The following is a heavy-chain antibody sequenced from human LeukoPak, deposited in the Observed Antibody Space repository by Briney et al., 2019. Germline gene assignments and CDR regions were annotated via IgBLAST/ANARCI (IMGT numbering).Heavy chain of an antibody. CDR2: INPNSGGT. D-gene: IGHD5/OR15-5a*01. Sequence: ASVKVSCKASGYTFTGYYMHWVRQAPGQGLEWMGRINPNSGGTNYAQKFQGRVTMTRDTSISTAYMELSRLRSDDTAVYYCARDRASKYGVYADYWGQGTLVTVSS. CDR3: ARDRASKYGVYADY. V-gene: IGHV1-2*06. CDR1: GYTFTGYY. J-gene: IGHJ4*02.